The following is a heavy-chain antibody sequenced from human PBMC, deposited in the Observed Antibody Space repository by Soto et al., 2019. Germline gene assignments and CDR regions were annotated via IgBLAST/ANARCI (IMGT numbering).Heavy chain of an antibody. J-gene: IGHJ4*02. V-gene: IGHV3-30*03. D-gene: IGHD6-19*01. Sequence: VHLVESGGGVVQPGGSLRLSCAASGFTFSNFAAHWVRQSPGKGLEWVAFMSFDGKNEDYADSLRGRFTISRDNSKNTLYLQMNSLRPEDTAMYYCSVAQNGYWGQGTLVTVS. CDR2: MSFDGKNE. CDR3: SVAQNGY. CDR1: GFTFSNFA.